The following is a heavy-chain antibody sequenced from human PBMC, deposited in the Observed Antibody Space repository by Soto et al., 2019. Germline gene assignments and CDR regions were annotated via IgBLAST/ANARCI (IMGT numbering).Heavy chain of an antibody. V-gene: IGHV2-5*02. CDR3: AHISSNSSLDY. Sequence: QITLRESGPTLMKPTQTLTLTCTFSATTGLGVGWLRQPPGKALEWLALIYWDDDKRYSPSLKSRLTITKDTSKNQVVLTMTNMDPVDIATYYCAHISSNSSLDYWGQGTLVTVSS. J-gene: IGHJ4*02. CDR2: IYWDDDK. CDR1: ATTGLG. D-gene: IGHD6-6*01.